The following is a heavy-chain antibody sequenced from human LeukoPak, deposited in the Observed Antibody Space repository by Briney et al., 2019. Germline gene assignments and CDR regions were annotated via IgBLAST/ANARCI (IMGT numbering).Heavy chain of an antibody. Sequence: GGSLRLSCAASGFTFDDYTMHWVRQAPGKGLEWVSLISWDGGSTYYADSVKGRFTISRDNSKNSLYLLMNSLRTEDTALYYCAKDLKRIPTLYYYYGMDVWGQGTTVTVSS. J-gene: IGHJ6*02. CDR3: AKDLKRIPTLYYYYGMDV. CDR1: GFTFDDYT. CDR2: ISWDGGST. D-gene: IGHD2-15*01. V-gene: IGHV3-43*01.